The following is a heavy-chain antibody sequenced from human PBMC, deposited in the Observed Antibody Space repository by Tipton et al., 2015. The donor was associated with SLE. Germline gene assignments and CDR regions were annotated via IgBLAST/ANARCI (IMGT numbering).Heavy chain of an antibody. V-gene: IGHV3-48*03. CDR3: AAAQGSGAFDI. CDR2: ISSSGSSI. D-gene: IGHD3-10*01. Sequence: SLRLSCAASGFTFSSYEMNWVRQAPGKGLEWVPYISSSGSSIYYADSVKGRFTISRDNAKNSLYLQMNSLRAEDTAVYYCAAAQGSGAFDIWGQGTLVTVSS. CDR1: GFTFSSYE. J-gene: IGHJ3*02.